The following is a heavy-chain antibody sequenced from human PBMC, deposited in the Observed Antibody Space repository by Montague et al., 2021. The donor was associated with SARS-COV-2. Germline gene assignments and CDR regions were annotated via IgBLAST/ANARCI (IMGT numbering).Heavy chain of an antibody. CDR2: SDWDDK. CDR1: GFSLSTSGMC. D-gene: IGHD3-9*01. J-gene: IGHJ4*02. V-gene: IGHV2-70*01. CDR3: ARIRDYDILTGSYSGFDY. Sequence: ALAKPTQTLTLTCTFSGFSLSTSGMCVSWIRQPPGKALEWLALSDWDDKYYSTSLKTRLTISKDTSKNQVVLTMTNMDPVDTATYYCARIRDYDILTGSYSGFDYWGQGTLVTVSS.